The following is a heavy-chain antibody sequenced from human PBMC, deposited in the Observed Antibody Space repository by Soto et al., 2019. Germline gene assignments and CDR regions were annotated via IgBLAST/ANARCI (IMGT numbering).Heavy chain of an antibody. J-gene: IGHJ6*02. CDR2: INPSGGYT. V-gene: IGHV1-46*01. CDR3: ARSRSMGDWSASVTTYAYCMDV. CDR1: GYTFTSYY. D-gene: IGHD3-3*01. Sequence: QVQLVQSGAEVKKPGASVKVSCQTSGYTFTSYYIHWVRQAPGQGLAWMGIINPSGGYTKYSKRFQDRVTMTRDADTNIVYMELSSLTSEDTAVYFCARSRSMGDWSASVTTYAYCMDVWGQGTTVTVSS.